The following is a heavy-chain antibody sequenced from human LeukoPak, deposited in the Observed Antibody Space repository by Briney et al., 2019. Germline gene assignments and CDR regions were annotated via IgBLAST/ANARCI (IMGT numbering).Heavy chain of an antibody. CDR3: AKSGRIFGVVIIDY. J-gene: IGHJ4*02. V-gene: IGHV3-23*01. CDR1: GFTFSGYA. D-gene: IGHD3-3*01. Sequence: GGSLRLSCAASGFTFSGYAMSWVRQAPGKGLEWVSAISGSGGSTYYADSVKGRFTISRDNSKNTLYLQMNSLRAEDTAVYYCAKSGRIFGVVIIDYWGQGTLVTVSS. CDR2: ISGSGGST.